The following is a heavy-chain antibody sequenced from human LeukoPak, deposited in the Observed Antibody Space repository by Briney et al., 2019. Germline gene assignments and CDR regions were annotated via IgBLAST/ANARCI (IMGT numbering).Heavy chain of an antibody. Sequence: ASVKVSCKASGYTFTGYYMHWVRQAPGQGLEWMGWTNPNTGGTNFAEKFQGRLTMIRDTSITTAYMELTSLRSDDTGIYFCARVDSSGWTGRFEYWGQGTLVTVSS. CDR3: ARVDSSGWTGRFEY. J-gene: IGHJ4*02. D-gene: IGHD3-22*01. CDR2: TNPNTGGT. CDR1: GYTFTGYY. V-gene: IGHV1-2*02.